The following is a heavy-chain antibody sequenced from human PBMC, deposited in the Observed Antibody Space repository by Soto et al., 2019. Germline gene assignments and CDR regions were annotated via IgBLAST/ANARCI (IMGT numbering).Heavy chain of an antibody. CDR3: ARGPPNDAFDI. Sequence: EVQLVETGGGLIQPGGSLRLSCAASGFTVSSNYMSWVRQAPGKGLEWVSVIYSGGSTYYADSVKGRFTISRDNSKNTLYLQMNSRRAEDTAVYYCARGPPNDAFDIWGQGTMVTVSS. J-gene: IGHJ3*02. CDR1: GFTVSSNY. V-gene: IGHV3-53*02. CDR2: IYSGGST.